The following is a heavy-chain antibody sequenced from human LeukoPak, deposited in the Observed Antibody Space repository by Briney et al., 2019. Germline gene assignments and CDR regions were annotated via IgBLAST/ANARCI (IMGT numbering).Heavy chain of an antibody. CDR3: ASNYDILTGYSPAFDI. Sequence: GASVKVSCKASGGTFSSYAISWVRQAPGQGLEWKGGIIPIFGTANYAQKFQGRVTIIADKSTSTAYMELSSLRSEDTAVYYCASNYDILTGYSPAFDIWGQGTMVTVSS. CDR1: GGTFSSYA. D-gene: IGHD3-9*01. V-gene: IGHV1-69*06. J-gene: IGHJ3*02. CDR2: IIPIFGTA.